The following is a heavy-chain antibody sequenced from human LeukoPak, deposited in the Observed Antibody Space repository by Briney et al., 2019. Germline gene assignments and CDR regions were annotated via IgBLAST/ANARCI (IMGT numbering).Heavy chain of an antibody. Sequence: GASVKVSCKASGYTFTSYGISWVPQAPGQGLEGIGWISAYNGNTNYAQKLQGRITMTRGTSTSTAYTELRSLRSDDTAVYYCARDGGGYYYYGMDVWGQGATVTVSS. V-gene: IGHV1-18*01. CDR1: GYTFTSYG. CDR3: ARDGGGYYYYGMDV. D-gene: IGHD3-16*01. J-gene: IGHJ6*02. CDR2: ISAYNGNT.